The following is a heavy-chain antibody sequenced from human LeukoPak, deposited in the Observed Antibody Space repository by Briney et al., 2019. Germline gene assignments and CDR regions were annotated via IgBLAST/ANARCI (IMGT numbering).Heavy chain of an antibody. CDR3: ASTTVTRRYWYFDL. Sequence: SETLSLTCTVSGGSISSYYWSWIRQPAGKGLEWIGRMYTSRSTNYNPSLKSRVTMSVDTSKNQLSLKLSSVTAADTAVYYCASTTVTRRYWYFDLWGRGTLVTVSS. CDR1: GGSISSYY. CDR2: MYTSRST. V-gene: IGHV4-4*07. D-gene: IGHD4-17*01. J-gene: IGHJ2*01.